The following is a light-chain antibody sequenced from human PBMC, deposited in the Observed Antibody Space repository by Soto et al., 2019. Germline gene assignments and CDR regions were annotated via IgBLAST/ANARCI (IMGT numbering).Light chain of an antibody. V-gene: IGLV2-14*01. Sequence: QYALTQPASVSGSPGQSITISCTGTSCDVGGYHYVSWYQQHPGKAPKLIIYEVSNRPSGISNRFSGSKSGNTASLTISGLQAEDEADYYCLSYTGSSTWVFGGGTKLTVL. CDR3: LSYTGSSTWV. J-gene: IGLJ3*02. CDR2: EVS. CDR1: SCDVGGYHY.